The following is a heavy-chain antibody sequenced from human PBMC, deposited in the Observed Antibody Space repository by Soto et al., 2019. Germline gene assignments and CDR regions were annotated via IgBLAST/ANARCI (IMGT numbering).Heavy chain of an antibody. CDR1: GGSFSTYY. V-gene: IGHV4-34*01. D-gene: IGHD3-9*01. CDR2: INHSGSN. CDR3: ARGGSNDWQVAFDI. J-gene: IGHJ3*02. Sequence: QLQQWGAGLLKPSETLSLTCVVSGGSFSTYYYNWLRQSPGKGLEWIGEINHSGSNNYSPSLKSRVTMSLDTSKNQSSLKLTSVTAADTAVYYCARGGSNDWQVAFDIWGQGTMVTVSS.